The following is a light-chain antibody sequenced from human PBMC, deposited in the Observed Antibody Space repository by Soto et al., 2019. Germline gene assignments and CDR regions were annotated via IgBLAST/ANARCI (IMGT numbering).Light chain of an antibody. CDR2: AAS. CDR1: QGISSY. CDR3: QQYYSYPWT. Sequence: AIRMTHSPSSFSASTGDRVTITCRASQGISSYLAWYQQKPGKAPKLLIYAASTLQSGVPSRFSGSGSGTNFSLTITGLQSEDFATYYCQQYYSYPWTFGQGTKVEIK. J-gene: IGKJ1*01. V-gene: IGKV1-8*01.